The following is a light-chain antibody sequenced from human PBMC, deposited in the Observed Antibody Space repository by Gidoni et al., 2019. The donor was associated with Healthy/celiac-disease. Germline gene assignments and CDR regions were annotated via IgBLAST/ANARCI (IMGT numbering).Light chain of an antibody. V-gene: IGKV1-5*03. J-gene: IGKJ1*01. Sequence: DIQMTQSPSTLSASVGDRVTITCRASQSISSWLAWYQQKPGKAPKLLIYKAYSLESGVPSRFSGSGSGKEFTLTISSLQPDDFATYYCQQYNSYPTCGQGTKVEIK. CDR2: KAY. CDR3: QQYNSYPT. CDR1: QSISSW.